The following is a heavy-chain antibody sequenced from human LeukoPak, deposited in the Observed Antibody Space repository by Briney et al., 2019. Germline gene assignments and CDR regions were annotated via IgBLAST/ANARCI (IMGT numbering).Heavy chain of an antibody. V-gene: IGHV7-4-1*02. Sequence: ASVKVSCKAGYTFTSYAMNWVRQAPGQGLEWMGWINTNTGNPTYAQGFTGRFVFSLDTSVSTAYLQISSLKAEDTAVYYCAREGVVRGVRPLDYWGQGTLVTVSS. J-gene: IGHJ4*02. D-gene: IGHD3-10*01. CDR2: INTNTGNP. CDR3: AREGVVRGVRPLDY. CDR1: YTFTSYA.